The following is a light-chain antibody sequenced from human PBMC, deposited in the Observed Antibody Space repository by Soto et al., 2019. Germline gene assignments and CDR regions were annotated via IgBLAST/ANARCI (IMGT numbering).Light chain of an antibody. CDR2: GAS. V-gene: IGKV3-20*01. CDR1: QSVSSTY. CDR3: QQYGSSPRS. J-gene: IGKJ1*01. Sequence: EIVLTQSPGTLSLFPGEKATLSCRAIQSVSSTYLAWYQHKLGQAPRLLIYGASSKASGIPDRFSGSGSGTDFTLTISRLEPEDFAVYYCQQYGSSPRSFGQGTKVDIK.